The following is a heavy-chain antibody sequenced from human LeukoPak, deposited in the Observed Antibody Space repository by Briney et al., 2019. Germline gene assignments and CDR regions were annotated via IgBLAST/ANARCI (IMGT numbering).Heavy chain of an antibody. CDR1: GYTFSGYY. CDR2: INPSSGDT. CDR3: ARVNDGGVWFDP. J-gene: IGHJ5*02. D-gene: IGHD3-10*01. Sequence: GASVKVSCKASGYTFSGYYMHWVRQAPGQGLEWMAWINPSSGDTNYAQNFQGRVTLTRDTSINTAYMELSRLTSDDTAIYYCARVNDGGVWFDPWGQGTLVTVSS. V-gene: IGHV1-2*02.